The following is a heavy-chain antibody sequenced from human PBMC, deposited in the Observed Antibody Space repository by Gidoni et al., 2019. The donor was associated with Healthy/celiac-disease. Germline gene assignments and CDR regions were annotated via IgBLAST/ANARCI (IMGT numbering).Heavy chain of an antibody. CDR1: VFSLSTSGVG. CDR3: SHNFEARPFNY. Sequence: QITLKESGPTPVKPTQTLTLTCPFSVFSLSTSGVGVGWICQPPGKALEWLALIYWDDDKRYSPSLRSRLTITKNTSKNQVVLTMTNMDPGATATNYGSHNFEARPFNYWGQETLFTVSS. J-gene: IGHJ4*02. CDR2: IYWDDDK. D-gene: IGHD6-6*01. V-gene: IGHV2-5*02.